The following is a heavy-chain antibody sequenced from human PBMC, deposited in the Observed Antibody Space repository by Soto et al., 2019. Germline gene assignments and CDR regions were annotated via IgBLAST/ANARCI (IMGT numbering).Heavy chain of an antibody. Sequence: PSKTRSLTCTVSDDSFRCADYYWSWIRQPLGNGPYWIGYTYYNGDTKYNPALKIRVTMSVDTSKNQFSLWLSSVTAAATAVYFCARGPGYNDGWQTFDFWGRGILVTVSS. CDR1: DDSFRCADYY. D-gene: IGHD6-19*01. J-gene: IGHJ4*02. V-gene: IGHV4-30-4*01. CDR2: TYYNGDT. CDR3: ARGPGYNDGWQTFDF.